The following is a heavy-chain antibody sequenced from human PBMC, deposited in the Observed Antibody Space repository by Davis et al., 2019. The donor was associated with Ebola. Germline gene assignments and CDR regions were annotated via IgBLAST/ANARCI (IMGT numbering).Heavy chain of an antibody. Sequence: GGSLRLSCEASGFSFDAYAMHWVRQAPGKGLEWVSSIWYEGTDGNYADSVRGRFIISRDGSKNTLYLQMNSLRVEDTAIYYCAREEGSSRWQNNWFDYWGQGTLVTVSS. CDR1: GFSFDAYA. V-gene: IGHV3-33*08. J-gene: IGHJ5*01. CDR2: IWYEGTDG. D-gene: IGHD2-2*01. CDR3: AREEGSSRWQNNWFDY.